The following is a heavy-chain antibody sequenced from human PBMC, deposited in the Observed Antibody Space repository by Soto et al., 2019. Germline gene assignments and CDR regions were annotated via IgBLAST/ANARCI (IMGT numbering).Heavy chain of an antibody. J-gene: IGHJ4*02. Sequence: QVQLVQSGAEVKKPGASVEVSCKASGYTFTDYYIHWVRQAPGQGLEWMGWINPNSGGTDYAEKFQGRVTMTRDTSVSTAYMELNRLNSDDTAVYYCVRGGPVAGPTYSEAYDPFDFWGQGTLVTVSS. V-gene: IGHV1-2*02. CDR3: VRGGPVAGPTYSEAYDPFDF. CDR2: INPNSGGT. CDR1: GYTFTDYY. D-gene: IGHD6-19*01.